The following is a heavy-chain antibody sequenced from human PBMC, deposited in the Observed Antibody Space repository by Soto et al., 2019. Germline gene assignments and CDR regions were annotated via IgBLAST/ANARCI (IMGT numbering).Heavy chain of an antibody. CDR1: GGTFSSYA. V-gene: IGHV1-69*01. Sequence: QVQLVQSGAEVKKPGSSVKVSCKASGGTFSSYAISWVRQASGQGLEWMGGIIPIFGTANYAQKFQGRVTITADESTSTAYMELSSLRSEDTAVYYCASEYYDSSGYYSKPNYYYYYGMDVWGQGTTVTVSS. D-gene: IGHD3-22*01. J-gene: IGHJ6*02. CDR2: IIPIFGTA. CDR3: ASEYYDSSGYYSKPNYYYYYGMDV.